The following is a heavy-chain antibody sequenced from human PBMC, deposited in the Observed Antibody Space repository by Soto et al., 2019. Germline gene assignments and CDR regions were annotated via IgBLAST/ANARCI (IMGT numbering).Heavy chain of an antibody. CDR2: VYYSGST. Sequence: SSETLSLTCFVSGGSINSSSYYWGWVRQPPGKGLEWIGSVYYSGSTYYNPSLESRVTISVDKSKNQFSLKRMSLSAADTAVYYCGRLEGLATISYYFDYWGQGALVTVSS. CDR1: GGSINSSSYY. V-gene: IGHV4-39*01. CDR3: GRLEGLATISYYFDY. D-gene: IGHD3-9*01. J-gene: IGHJ4*02.